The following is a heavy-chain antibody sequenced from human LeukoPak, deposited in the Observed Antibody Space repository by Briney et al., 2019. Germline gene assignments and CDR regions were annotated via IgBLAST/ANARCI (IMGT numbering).Heavy chain of an antibody. CDR2: IYYSGST. CDR1: GGSISSYY. Sequence: SETLSLTCTASGGSISSYYWSWIRQPPGKGLEWIGYIYYSGSTNYNPSLKSRVTISVDTSKNQFSLKLSSVTAADTAVYYCARRAGYGDLDVWGQGTTVIVSS. V-gene: IGHV4-59*08. J-gene: IGHJ6*02. CDR3: ARRAGYGDLDV. D-gene: IGHD4-17*01.